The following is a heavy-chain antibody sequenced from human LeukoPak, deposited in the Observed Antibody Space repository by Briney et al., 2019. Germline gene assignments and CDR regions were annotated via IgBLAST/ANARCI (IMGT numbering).Heavy chain of an antibody. J-gene: IGHJ6*02. D-gene: IGHD4-17*01. CDR1: GYTFTSYG. CDR2: ISAYNGNT. V-gene: IGHV1-18*01. CDR3: AGGMTTVTTPLYYYYGMDV. Sequence: ASVKVSCKASGYTFTSYGISWVRQAPGQGLEWMGWISAYNGNTNYAQKLQGRVTMTTDTSTSTAYMELRSLRSDDTAVYYCAGGMTTVTTPLYYYYGMDVWGQGTTVTVSS.